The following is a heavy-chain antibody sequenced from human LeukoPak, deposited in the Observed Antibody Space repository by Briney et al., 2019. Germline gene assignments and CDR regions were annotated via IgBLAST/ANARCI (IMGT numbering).Heavy chain of an antibody. Sequence: SQTLSLTCTVSGGSISSGGYYWSWIRQPPGKGLEWIGYIYHSGSTYYNPSLKSRVTISVDRSKNQFSLKLSTVTAADTAVYYCARANTLYSSSIPFDYWGQGTLVTVSS. V-gene: IGHV4-30-2*01. CDR1: GGSISSGGYY. D-gene: IGHD6-6*01. CDR3: ARANTLYSSSIPFDY. CDR2: IYHSGST. J-gene: IGHJ4*02.